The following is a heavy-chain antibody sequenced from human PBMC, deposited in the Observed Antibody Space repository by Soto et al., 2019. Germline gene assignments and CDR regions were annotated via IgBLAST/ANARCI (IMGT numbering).Heavy chain of an antibody. D-gene: IGHD4-17*01. V-gene: IGHV4-34*01. Sequence: SETLSLTCAVYGGSFSDYHWNWIRQPPGKGLEWIGEINHRGSANYNPSLKNRVSMSVDTSKNQFSLNLYSVTAADTAVYYCARGTTTGSYNWLDPWGQGTLVTVSS. J-gene: IGHJ5*02. CDR1: GGSFSDYH. CDR2: INHRGSA. CDR3: ARGTTTGSYNWLDP.